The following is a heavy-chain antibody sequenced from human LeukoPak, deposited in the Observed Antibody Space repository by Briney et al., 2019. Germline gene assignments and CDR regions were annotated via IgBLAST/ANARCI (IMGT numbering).Heavy chain of an antibody. Sequence: SETLSLTCTVSGGSISSSSYYWGWIRQPPGKGLEWIGSIYYSGSTYYNPSLKSRVTISVDTSKNQFSLKLSSVTAADTAVYYCARHKDYSNFNWFDPWGQGTLVTVSS. V-gene: IGHV4-39*01. J-gene: IGHJ5*02. D-gene: IGHD4-11*01. CDR3: ARHKDYSNFNWFDP. CDR2: IYYSGST. CDR1: GGSISSSSYY.